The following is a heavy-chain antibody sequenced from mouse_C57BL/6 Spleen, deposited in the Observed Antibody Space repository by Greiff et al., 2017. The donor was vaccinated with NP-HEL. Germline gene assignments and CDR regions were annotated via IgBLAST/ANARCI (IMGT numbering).Heavy chain of an antibody. CDR3: ARHTGRYYFDY. CDR1: GFTFSSYG. D-gene: IGHD1-1*01. Sequence: EVKLVESGGDLVKPGGSLKLSCAASGFTFSSYGMSWVRQTPDKRLEWVATISSGGSYTYYPDSVKGRFTISRDNAKNTLYLQMSSLKSEDTAMYYCARHTGRYYFDYWGQGTTLTVSS. V-gene: IGHV5-6*01. CDR2: ISSGGSYT. J-gene: IGHJ2*01.